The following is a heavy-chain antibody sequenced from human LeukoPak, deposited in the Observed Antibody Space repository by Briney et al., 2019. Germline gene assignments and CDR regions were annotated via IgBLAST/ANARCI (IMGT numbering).Heavy chain of an antibody. Sequence: PGGSLRLSCAASGFTFSSYGMHWVRQAPGKGLAWVAFTRHDGSKEYYADSVKGRFTISRDNSKNTLYLQMNSLRAEDTAVYYCAKGPSGNQFDPWGQGTLVSVSS. D-gene: IGHD1-26*01. V-gene: IGHV3-30*02. J-gene: IGHJ5*02. CDR1: GFTFSSYG. CDR3: AKGPSGNQFDP. CDR2: TRHDGSKE.